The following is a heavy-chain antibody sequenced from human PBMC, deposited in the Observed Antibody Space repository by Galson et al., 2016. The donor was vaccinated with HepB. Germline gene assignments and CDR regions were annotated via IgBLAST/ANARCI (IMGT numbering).Heavy chain of an antibody. J-gene: IGHJ6*02. V-gene: IGHV3-49*03. Sequence: SLRLSCAASGFTFGDYAMNWFRQAPGKGLEWVGFIRSKAYGGTTEYAASVKDRFTISRDDSKSIAYLQMNSLKTEDTAVYFCSRDLGVAPYYYYGMDVWGQGTTVTVSS. CDR1: GFTFGDYA. CDR3: SRDLGVAPYYYYGMDV. CDR2: IRSKAYGGTT. D-gene: IGHD6-13*01.